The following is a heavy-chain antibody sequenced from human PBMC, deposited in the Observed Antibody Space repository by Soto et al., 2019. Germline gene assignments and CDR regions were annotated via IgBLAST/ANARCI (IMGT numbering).Heavy chain of an antibody. V-gene: IGHV4-59*12. J-gene: IGHJ6*02. CDR3: ARDLAMDV. CDR2: IYYSGST. D-gene: IGHD3-16*01. Sequence: PSETLSLTCTVSGASISSYYWSWIRQPPGKGLEWIGYIYYSGSTNYNPSLKSRVTISADTSKNQFSLRLSSVTAADTAMYYCARDLAMDVWGQGTTVTVSS. CDR1: GASISSYY.